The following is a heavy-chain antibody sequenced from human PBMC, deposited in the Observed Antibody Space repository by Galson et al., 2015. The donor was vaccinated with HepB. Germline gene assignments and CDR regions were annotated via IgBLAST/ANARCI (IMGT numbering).Heavy chain of an antibody. D-gene: IGHD2-15*01. J-gene: IGHJ4*02. CDR2: IRSKAYGGTT. CDR3: THCSGGSCYWPAY. CDR1: GFTFGDYA. Sequence: SLRLSCATSGFTFGDYAMSWVRQAPGKGLEWVGFIRSKAYGGTTEYAASVKGRFTISRDDSKSIAYLQMNSPETEDTAVYYCTHCSGGSCYWPAYWGQGTLVTVSS. V-gene: IGHV3-49*04.